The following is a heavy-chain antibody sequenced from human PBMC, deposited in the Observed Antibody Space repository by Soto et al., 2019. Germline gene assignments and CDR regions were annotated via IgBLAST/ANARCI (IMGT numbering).Heavy chain of an antibody. V-gene: IGHV4-30-4*01. CDR3: VRAVYCRRASCSKWFDS. J-gene: IGHJ5*01. Sequence: PXESLSLPCAVSGGSISSENYYWSWIRQPPGKVLEWIVYIYYSGVSTYYIPSLRSRAAISMDTSKNQFSLILSAVTAADTAIYYCVRAVYCRRASCSKWFDSWGRGTLVTVSS. CDR2: IYYSGVST. CDR1: GGSISSENYY. D-gene: IGHD2-2*01.